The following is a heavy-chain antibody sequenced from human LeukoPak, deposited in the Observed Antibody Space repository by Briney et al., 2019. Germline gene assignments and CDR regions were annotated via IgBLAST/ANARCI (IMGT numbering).Heavy chain of an antibody. J-gene: IGHJ4*02. CDR1: GFTFSSYG. V-gene: IGHV3-30*02. D-gene: IGHD6-19*01. CDR2: IRYDGSNK. CDR3: ARDRRSSGWYSDY. Sequence: GGSLRLSCAASGFTFSSYGMHWVRQAPGKGLEWVAFIRYDGSNKYYADSVKGRFTISRDNSKNTLYLQMNSLRAEDTAVYYCARDRRSSGWYSDYWGQGTLVTVSS.